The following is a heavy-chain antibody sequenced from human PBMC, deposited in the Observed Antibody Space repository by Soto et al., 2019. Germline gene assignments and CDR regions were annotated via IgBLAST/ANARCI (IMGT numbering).Heavy chain of an antibody. CDR2: IYYSGSP. CDR1: GGSISSSSYY. V-gene: IGHV4-39*01. J-gene: IGHJ6*02. CDR3: ASPPVYYYYGMDV. D-gene: IGHD6-19*01. Sequence: SETLSLTCTVSGGSISSSSYYWGWIRQPPGKGLEWIGSIYYSGSPYYNPSLKSRVTISVDTSKNQFSLKLSSVTAADTAVYYCASPPVYYYYGMDVWGQGTTVTVSS.